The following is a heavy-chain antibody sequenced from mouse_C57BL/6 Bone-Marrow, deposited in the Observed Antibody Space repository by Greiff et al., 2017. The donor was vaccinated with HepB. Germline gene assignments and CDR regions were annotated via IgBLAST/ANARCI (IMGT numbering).Heavy chain of an antibody. J-gene: IGHJ3*01. CDR1: GYTFTSYW. Sequence: VNVVESGAELAKPGASVKLSCKASGYTFTSYWMHWVKQRPGQGLEWIGYINPSSGYTKYNQKFKDKATLTADKSSSTAYMQLSSLTYEDSAVYYCASYYGSSSAWFAYWGQGTLVTVSA. V-gene: IGHV1-7*01. CDR2: INPSSGYT. D-gene: IGHD1-1*01. CDR3: ASYYGSSSAWFAY.